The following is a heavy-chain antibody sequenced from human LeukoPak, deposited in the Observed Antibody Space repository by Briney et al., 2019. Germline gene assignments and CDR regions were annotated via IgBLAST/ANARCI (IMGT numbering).Heavy chain of an antibody. CDR1: GYTFTGYY. V-gene: IGHV1-2*02. CDR3: ARVRRFRQQLVQDWFDP. Sequence: ASVKVSCKASGYTFTGYYMHWVRQAPGQGLEWMGWINPNSGGTNYAQKFQGRVTMTRDTSISTAYMELSRLRSDDTAVYYRARVRRFRQQLVQDWFDPWGQGTLVTVSS. D-gene: IGHD6-13*01. CDR2: INPNSGGT. J-gene: IGHJ5*02.